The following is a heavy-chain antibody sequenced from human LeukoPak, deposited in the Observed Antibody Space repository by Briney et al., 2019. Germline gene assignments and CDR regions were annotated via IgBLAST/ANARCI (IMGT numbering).Heavy chain of an antibody. Sequence: PGGSLRLSCAASGFIFGDYYMSWIRQAPGKGLEWISYISYSGKTIHYADSVKGRFTVSRDNAKNSLYLQMNSLRAEDTAVYYCARYTLYHGAFDIWGQGTMVTVSS. CDR2: ISYSGKTI. CDR1: GFIFGDYY. J-gene: IGHJ3*02. V-gene: IGHV3-11*04. D-gene: IGHD2-8*01. CDR3: ARYTLYHGAFDI.